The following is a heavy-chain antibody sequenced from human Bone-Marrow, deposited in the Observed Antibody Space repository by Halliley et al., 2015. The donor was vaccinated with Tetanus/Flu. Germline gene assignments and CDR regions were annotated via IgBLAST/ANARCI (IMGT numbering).Heavy chain of an antibody. CDR3: AKTGQSSMIRGVGDYGMDV. CDR2: SSDGDTK. J-gene: IGHJ6*02. D-gene: IGHD3-10*01. Sequence: SSDGDTKYYAGSVHGRFTISRDNSNNILYLQMNNLRPDDTAMYYCAKTGQSSMIRGVGDYGMDVWGQGTTVTVSS. V-gene: IGHV3-30*18.